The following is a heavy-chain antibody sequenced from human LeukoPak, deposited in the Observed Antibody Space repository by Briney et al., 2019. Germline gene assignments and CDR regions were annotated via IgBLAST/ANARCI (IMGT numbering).Heavy chain of an antibody. CDR2: INPSGGST. J-gene: IGHJ6*03. V-gene: IGHV1-46*01. Sequence: ASVKVSCKASGYTFSSYFIHWVRQAPGQGLEWMGIINPSGGSTSYAQKFQGRVTMTSDMSTGIVYMELSSLISEDSAVYYCARGLYSSSSGYYYYYYYMDVWGKGTTVTVSS. CDR1: GYTFSSYF. CDR3: ARGLYSSSSGYYYYYYYMDV. D-gene: IGHD6-6*01.